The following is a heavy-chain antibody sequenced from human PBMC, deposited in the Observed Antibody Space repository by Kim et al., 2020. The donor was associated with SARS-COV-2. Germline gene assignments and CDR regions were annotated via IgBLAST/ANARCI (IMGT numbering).Heavy chain of an antibody. D-gene: IGHD4-17*01. V-gene: IGHV4-39*01. J-gene: IGHJ4*01. CDR3: VTFKITVITFYFDY. Sequence: SETLSLTCNVSGGSISTSNYYWGWIRQPPGKGLEWIGSVYYSGSTYYNPSLKSRVFISVDTSKNQFSLKLNSVTATDTAVYCCVTFKITVITFYFDYWG. CDR1: GGSISTSNYY. CDR2: VYYSGST.